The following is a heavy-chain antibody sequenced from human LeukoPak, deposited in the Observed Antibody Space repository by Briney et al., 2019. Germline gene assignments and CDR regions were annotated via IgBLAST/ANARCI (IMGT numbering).Heavy chain of an antibody. CDR2: ISSSSSTI. J-gene: IGHJ4*02. Sequence: PGGSLRLSCAASGFTFSSHSMNWVRQAPGKGLEWVSYISSSSSTIYYADSVKGRFTISRDNAKNSLYLQMNSLRAEDTAVYYCARVGTEFHIDYWGQGTLVTVSS. V-gene: IGHV3-48*01. CDR1: GFTFSSHS. D-gene: IGHD2-21*01. CDR3: ARVGTEFHIDY.